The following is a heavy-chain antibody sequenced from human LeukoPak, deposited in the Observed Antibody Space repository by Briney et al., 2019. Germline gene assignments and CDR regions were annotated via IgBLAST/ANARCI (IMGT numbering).Heavy chain of an antibody. CDR2: VYPGDSGP. CDR1: GYSFTSYC. D-gene: IGHD1-26*01. Sequence: GESLKISCKVSGYSFTSYCIGWVRQMPGKGLEWMGIVYPGDSGPTYSPSFQGQVTISVDKSINTAYLQWSSLQASDTAMYYCGMSGDRVPLQDDVFDVWGQGTMVTVST. CDR3: GMSGDRVPLQDDVFDV. J-gene: IGHJ3*01. V-gene: IGHV5-51*01.